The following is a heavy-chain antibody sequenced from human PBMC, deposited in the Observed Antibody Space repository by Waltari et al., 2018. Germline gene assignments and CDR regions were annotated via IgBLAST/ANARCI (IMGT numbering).Heavy chain of an antibody. Sequence: EVQLLESGGGLVQPGGSLRLSCAASGFPFSSYDMSWVRQAPGKGLEWVSNIRASADNTYYADSVKGRFTTSRDNSKNTLYLQMNSLRAEDTAVYFCAIQSLSSGNYEWGQGTLVTVSS. J-gene: IGHJ4*02. D-gene: IGHD1-26*01. CDR3: AIQSLSSGNYE. CDR2: IRASADNT. V-gene: IGHV3-23*01. CDR1: GFPFSSYD.